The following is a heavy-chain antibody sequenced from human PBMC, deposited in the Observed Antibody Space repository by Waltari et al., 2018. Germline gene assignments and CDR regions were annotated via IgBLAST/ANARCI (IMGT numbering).Heavy chain of an antibody. CDR1: GFTFDDYA. Sequence: EVQLVESGGGLVQPGRSLRLSCAASGFTFDDYAMHWVRQAPGKGLEVVSCISWNSGSIGYADSVKGRFTISRDNAKNSLYLQMNSLRAEDTALYYCAKGGTVWGIHWYFDLWGRGTLVTVSS. D-gene: IGHD3-16*01. CDR2: ISWNSGSI. J-gene: IGHJ2*01. V-gene: IGHV3-9*01. CDR3: AKGGTVWGIHWYFDL.